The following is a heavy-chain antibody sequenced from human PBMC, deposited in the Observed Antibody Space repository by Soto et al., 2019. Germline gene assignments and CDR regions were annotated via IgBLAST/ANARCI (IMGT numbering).Heavy chain of an antibody. CDR1: GYTFTSYY. V-gene: IGHV1-46*01. CDR2: INPSGGST. CDR3: ARTLVVPRGYYFDY. J-gene: IGHJ4*02. Sequence: APGKVSCKASGYTFTSYYMHWVRQAPGQGLEWMGIINPSGGSTSYAQKFQGRVTMTRDTSTTTVYMALSSLRPEDTAVYYCARTLVVPRGYYFDYWGQGTLVTVSS. D-gene: IGHD2-2*01.